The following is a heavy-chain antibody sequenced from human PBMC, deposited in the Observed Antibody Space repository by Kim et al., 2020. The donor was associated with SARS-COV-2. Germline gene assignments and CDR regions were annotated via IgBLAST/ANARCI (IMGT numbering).Heavy chain of an antibody. CDR1: GFTFSSYS. D-gene: IGHD4-17*01. V-gene: IGHV3-48*02. J-gene: IGHJ4*02. CDR3: ARAHNVVYGDYRPSFDY. CDR2: ISSSSSTI. Sequence: GGSLRLSCAASGFTFSSYSMNWVRQAPGKGLEWVSYISSSSSTIYYADSVKGRFTISRDNAKNSLYLQMNSLRDEDTAVYYCARAHNVVYGDYRPSFDYWGQGTLVTVSS.